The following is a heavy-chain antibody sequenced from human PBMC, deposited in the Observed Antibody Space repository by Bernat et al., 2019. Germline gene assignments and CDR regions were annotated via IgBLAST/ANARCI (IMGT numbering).Heavy chain of an antibody. CDR2: ISGSGGST. D-gene: IGHD3-16*01. Sequence: EVQLLESGGGLVQPGGSLRLSCAASGFTFSSYAMSWVRQAPGKGLEWVSAISGSGGSTYYTDSVKGRFTISRDNSKNTLYLQMNSLRAEDTAVYYCRSEWHMITFGGVPDYWGQGTLVTVSS. CDR1: GFTFSSYA. V-gene: IGHV3-23*01. CDR3: RSEWHMITFGGVPDY. J-gene: IGHJ4*02.